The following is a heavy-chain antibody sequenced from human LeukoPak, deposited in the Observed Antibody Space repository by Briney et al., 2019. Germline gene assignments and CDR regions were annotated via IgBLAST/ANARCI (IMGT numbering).Heavy chain of an antibody. V-gene: IGHV4-39*07. D-gene: IGHD5-18*01. J-gene: IGHJ4*02. Sequence: SETLSLTCTVSGGSTSSSSYYWGWIRQPPGKGLEWIGSIYYSGSTYYNPSLKSRVTISVDTSKNQFSLKLSSVTAADTAMYYCARGPSFGSNVDYWGQGTLVTVSS. CDR1: GGSTSSSSYY. CDR2: IYYSGST. CDR3: ARGPSFGSNVDY.